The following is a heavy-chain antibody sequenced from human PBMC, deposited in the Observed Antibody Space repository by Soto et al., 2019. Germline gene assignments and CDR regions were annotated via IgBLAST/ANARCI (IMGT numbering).Heavy chain of an antibody. Sequence: QAQLVQSGAEVKKPGASVKVSCEASGYTFTSYYMHWVRQAPGQGLEWMGWINPNSGDTKYAQKFRGRVTMTRDTSITTAYMEVKMLISDDTAVYYCARQLAYCGGDCFTEPVDYWGQGTLVTVSS. D-gene: IGHD2-21*02. V-gene: IGHV1-2*02. J-gene: IGHJ4*02. CDR3: ARQLAYCGGDCFTEPVDY. CDR2: INPNSGDT. CDR1: GYTFTSYY.